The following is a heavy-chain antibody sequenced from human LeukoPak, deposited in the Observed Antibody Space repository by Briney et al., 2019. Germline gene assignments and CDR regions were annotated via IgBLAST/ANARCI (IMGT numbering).Heavy chain of an antibody. CDR1: GFTFGDYA. V-gene: IGHV3-49*04. Sequence: GGSLRLSCTASGFTFGDYAMTWVRQAPGKGLEWVGFIRSKVYGGTPEYAASVKGRFTIARDDSKGIAYLQMNSLKTEDTAVYYCTRDQTPYYWGQGTLVTVSS. CDR2: IRSKVYGGTP. J-gene: IGHJ4*02. CDR3: TRDQTPYY.